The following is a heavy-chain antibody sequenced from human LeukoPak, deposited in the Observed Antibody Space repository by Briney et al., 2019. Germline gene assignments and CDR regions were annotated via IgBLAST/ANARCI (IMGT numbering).Heavy chain of an antibody. Sequence: PGGSLRLSCAASGFTFSSYSMNWVRQAPGKGLEWVSSISSSSSYIYYADSVKGRFTISRDNAKNSLYLQMNSLRAGDTAVYYCARDGGKAYYYDSSGYSIDYWGQGTLVTVSS. D-gene: IGHD3-22*01. CDR3: ARDGGKAYYYDSSGYSIDY. V-gene: IGHV3-21*01. CDR1: GFTFSSYS. J-gene: IGHJ4*02. CDR2: ISSSSSYI.